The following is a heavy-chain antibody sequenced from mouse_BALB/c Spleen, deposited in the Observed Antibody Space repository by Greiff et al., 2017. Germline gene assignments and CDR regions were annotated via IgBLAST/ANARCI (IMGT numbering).Heavy chain of an antibody. Sequence: EVQLVESGGGLVKPGGSLKLSCAASGFTFGSYTMSWVRQTPEKRLEWVATISSGGSYTYYPDSVKGRFTISRDNAKNTLYLQMSSLKSEDTAMYYCTREADYYAMDYWGQGTSVTVSS. CDR2: ISSGGSYT. CDR1: GFTFGSYT. J-gene: IGHJ4*01. CDR3: TREADYYAMDY. V-gene: IGHV5-6-4*01.